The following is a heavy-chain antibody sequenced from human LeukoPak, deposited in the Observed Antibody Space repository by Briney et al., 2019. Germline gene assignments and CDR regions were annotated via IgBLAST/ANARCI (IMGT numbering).Heavy chain of an antibody. CDR3: ASRAASVTLGY. CDR2: MNPSSGVT. V-gene: IGHV1-2*06. CDR1: GYTFSGYQ. D-gene: IGHD2-15*01. J-gene: IGHJ4*02. Sequence: ASVRVSCKASGYTFSGYQVHWLRQAPGQGLEWMGRMNPSSGVTNYAQKFQGRVTMTRDTSINTAYLDLSAVKSDDTAVYYCASRAASVTLGYWGQGTLVTVSS.